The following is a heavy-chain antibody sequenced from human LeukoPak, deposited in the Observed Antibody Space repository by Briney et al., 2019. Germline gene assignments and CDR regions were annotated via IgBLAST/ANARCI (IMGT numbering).Heavy chain of an antibody. CDR3: ASSAYYDILTGFPTDAFDI. Sequence: GASVKVSCKASGYTFTSYGISWVRQAPGQGLEWMGWISAYNGNTNYAQKLQGRVTMTTDTSTSTAYMELRSLRSDDTAVYYCASSAYYDILTGFPTDAFDIWGQGTMVTVSS. CDR2: ISAYNGNT. J-gene: IGHJ3*02. V-gene: IGHV1-18*01. CDR1: GYTFTSYG. D-gene: IGHD3-9*01.